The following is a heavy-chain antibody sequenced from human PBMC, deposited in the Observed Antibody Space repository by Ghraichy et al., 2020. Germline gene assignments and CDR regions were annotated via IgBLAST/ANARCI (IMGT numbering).Heavy chain of an antibody. CDR3: ARSYCSTTSCFPRGRTNFYYYGMDV. CDR2: ISYSGSK. V-gene: IGHV4-59*08. Sequence: SETLSLTCTVSGGSISSYYWSWIRQPPGKGLEWLGYISYSGSKNYNPSLKSRVTISVDTSKNQFSLKLISVTAADTAVYYFARSYCSTTSCFPRGRTNFYYYGMDVWGQGTTVTVSS. D-gene: IGHD2-2*01. CDR1: GGSISSYY. J-gene: IGHJ6*02.